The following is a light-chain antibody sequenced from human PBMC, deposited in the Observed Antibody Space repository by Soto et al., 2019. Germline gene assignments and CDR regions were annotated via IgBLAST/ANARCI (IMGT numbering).Light chain of an antibody. CDR1: ASDIGGYNF. J-gene: IGLJ1*01. CDR2: NVN. V-gene: IGLV2-8*01. Sequence: QSALTQPPSASGSPGQSVAISCTGTASDIGGYNFVSWYQPHPGKAPKLLIYNVNERPSGVPDRFSGTKSGNTASLTVSGLQAEDEATYYCSAHGGTNPYVFGTGTKLTVL. CDR3: SAHGGTNPYV.